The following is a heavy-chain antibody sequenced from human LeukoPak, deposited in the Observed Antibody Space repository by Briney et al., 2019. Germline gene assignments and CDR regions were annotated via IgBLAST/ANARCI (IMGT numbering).Heavy chain of an antibody. CDR2: IYYSGST. Sequence: SETLSLTCTVSGGSISSSSYYWGWIRQPPGKGLEWIGSIYYSGSTYYNPSLKSRVTISVDTSKNQFSLKLSSVTAADTAVYYCARVLDYYGSGSPDYWGQGTLVTVSS. V-gene: IGHV4-39*01. D-gene: IGHD3-10*01. CDR3: ARVLDYYGSGSPDY. J-gene: IGHJ4*02. CDR1: GGSISSSSYY.